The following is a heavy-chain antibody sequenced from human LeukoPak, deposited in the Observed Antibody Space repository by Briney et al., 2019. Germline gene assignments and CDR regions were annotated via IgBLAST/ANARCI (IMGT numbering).Heavy chain of an antibody. Sequence: ASVKVSCKASGYTFINYYIHWVRQAPGQGLEWMGIINPSAGSTTYAQNFQGRVTMTRDTSTNTVYMELRSLRSDDTAVYYCARDLLDIVATIGAYYFDYWGQGTLVTVSS. D-gene: IGHD5-12*01. V-gene: IGHV1-46*01. CDR3: ARDLLDIVATIGAYYFDY. CDR2: INPSAGST. J-gene: IGHJ4*02. CDR1: GYTFINYY.